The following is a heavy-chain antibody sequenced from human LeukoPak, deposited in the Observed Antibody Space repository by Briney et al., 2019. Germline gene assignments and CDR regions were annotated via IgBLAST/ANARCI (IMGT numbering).Heavy chain of an antibody. V-gene: IGHV1-69*04. CDR2: IIPILGIA. D-gene: IGHD4-17*01. CDR3: ARDTLTTVTTGAFDI. Sequence: ASVKVSCKASGGTFSSYAISWVRQAPGQGLEWMGRIIPILGIANYAQKFQGRVTITTDESTSTAYMELSSLRSEDTAVYYCARDTLTTVTTGAFDIWGQGTMVTVSS. J-gene: IGHJ3*02. CDR1: GGTFSSYA.